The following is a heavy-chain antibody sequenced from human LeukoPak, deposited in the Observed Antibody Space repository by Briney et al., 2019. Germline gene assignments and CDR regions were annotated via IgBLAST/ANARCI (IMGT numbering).Heavy chain of an antibody. CDR3: ARDLGSGWYDYHPYYYYGMDV. Sequence: PGGSLRLSCAASGFTFSSYSMNWVRQAPGKGLEWVSYISSSSTIYYADSVKGRFTISRDNAKNSLYLQMNSLRAEDTAVYYCARDLGSGWYDYHPYYYYGMDVWGQGTTVTVSS. V-gene: IGHV3-48*01. CDR1: GFTFSSYS. CDR2: ISSSSTI. J-gene: IGHJ6*02. D-gene: IGHD6-19*01.